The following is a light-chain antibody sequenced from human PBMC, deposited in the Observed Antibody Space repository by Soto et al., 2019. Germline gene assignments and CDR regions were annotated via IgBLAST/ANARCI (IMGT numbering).Light chain of an antibody. CDR3: QQYGSSPLA. V-gene: IGKV3-20*01. Sequence: EIVLTQSPGTLSLSPGERATLSCRASQSVSSSFLAWYQQKPGQAPRLLIYGASSRATGIPDRFSGRGSGTDFALPISRREPEDAAVYYCQQYGSSPLAFGGGTKVEI. J-gene: IGKJ4*01. CDR2: GAS. CDR1: QSVSSSF.